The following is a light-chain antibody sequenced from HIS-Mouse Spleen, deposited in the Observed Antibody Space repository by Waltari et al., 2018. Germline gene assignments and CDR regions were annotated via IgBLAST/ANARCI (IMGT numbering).Light chain of an antibody. Sequence: SYELTQPPSVSVSPGQTARITCSGDALPKKYAYWYQQKDGQAPVLVIYADSKRPSGIPERFSGTSSGTRATLTISGAQVEDEADYYCYSTDSSGNHRVFGGGTKLTVL. CDR2: ADS. V-gene: IGLV3-10*01. CDR1: ALPKKY. CDR3: YSTDSSGNHRV. J-gene: IGLJ2*01.